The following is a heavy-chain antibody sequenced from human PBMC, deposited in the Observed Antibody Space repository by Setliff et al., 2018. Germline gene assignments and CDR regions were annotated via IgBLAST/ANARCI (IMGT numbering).Heavy chain of an antibody. CDR2: IKQDGSDK. CDR1: EFTFSNYW. V-gene: IGHV3-7*01. Sequence: LSLSCAASEFTFSNYWMSWVRQAPGKGLEWVANIKQDGSDKYYVDSVKGRFTISRDNAKNSLYLQMNSLRAEDTAVYYCARLRKDYGDYYYFDYWGQGTLVTVSS. D-gene: IGHD4-17*01. CDR3: ARLRKDYGDYYYFDY. J-gene: IGHJ4*02.